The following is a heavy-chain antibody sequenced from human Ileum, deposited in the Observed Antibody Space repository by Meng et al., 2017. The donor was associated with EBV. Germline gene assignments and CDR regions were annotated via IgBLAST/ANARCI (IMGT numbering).Heavy chain of an antibody. J-gene: IGHJ4*02. Sequence: VELLGSGGGLVEPGGSLRLSCAASGFTFTSYAMNWVRQAPGKGLEWVSVISGSGGTTYYADSVKGRFTISSDSSKNTVFLQMNSLRAEDTAVYYCAKAATIIRGALDYWGQGTLVTVSS. CDR1: GFTFTSYA. CDR2: ISGSGGTT. V-gene: IGHV3-23*01. D-gene: IGHD3-10*01. CDR3: AKAATIIRGALDY.